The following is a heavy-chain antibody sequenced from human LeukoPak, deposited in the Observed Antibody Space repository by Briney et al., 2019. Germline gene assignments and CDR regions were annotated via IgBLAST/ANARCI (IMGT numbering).Heavy chain of an antibody. J-gene: IGHJ4*02. CDR1: GFTFSSYS. D-gene: IGHD6-19*01. CDR2: ISYDGSNK. V-gene: IGHV3-30*03. Sequence: PGGSLRLSCAASGFTFSSYSMNWVRQAPGKGLERVAVISYDGSNKYYADSVKGRFTISRDNSKNTLYLQMNSLRVEDTAVYYCARGIAVAGNLGTFDYWGQGTLVTVSS. CDR3: ARGIAVAGNLGTFDY.